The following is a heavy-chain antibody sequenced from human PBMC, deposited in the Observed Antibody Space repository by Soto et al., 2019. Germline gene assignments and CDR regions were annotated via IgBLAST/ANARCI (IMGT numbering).Heavy chain of an antibody. CDR2: ISSNGVGT. J-gene: IGHJ6*03. CDR3: ARRARPDFYYMAV. D-gene: IGHD6-6*01. CDR1: GFTLSGYA. Sequence: EVQLAESGGGLAQPGGSLRLSCAASGFTLSGYAIDWVRQAPGKGLEYVSGISSNGVGTYYANSVQGRFTISRDNSKNTVYLQMGSLRPEDMAVYYCARRARPDFYYMAVWGKGTTVTVSS. V-gene: IGHV3-64*01.